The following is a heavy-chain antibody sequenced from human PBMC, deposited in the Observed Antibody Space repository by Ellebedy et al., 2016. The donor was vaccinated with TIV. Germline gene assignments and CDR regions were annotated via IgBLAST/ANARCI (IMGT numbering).Heavy chain of an antibody. Sequence: AASVKVSCKASGYTLMSYGICWVRQAPGQGLAWMGWVSPYDGNTNYAQNLQGRVTMTIDTSTSTGYMELRSLRSDDTAVYYCARGFRYGSGRWPLDYWGQGTLVTVSS. J-gene: IGHJ4*02. CDR2: VSPYDGNT. V-gene: IGHV1-18*01. CDR3: ARGFRYGSGRWPLDY. CDR1: GYTLMSYG. D-gene: IGHD4-23*01.